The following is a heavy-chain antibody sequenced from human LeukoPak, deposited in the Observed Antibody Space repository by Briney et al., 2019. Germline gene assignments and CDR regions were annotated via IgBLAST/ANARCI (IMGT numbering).Heavy chain of an antibody. CDR3: ARGGYYYDSSGSEFDY. J-gene: IGHJ4*02. CDR2: IYHSGST. CDR1: GGSISSSSYY. D-gene: IGHD3-22*01. Sequence: SETLSLTCTVSGGSISSSSYYWGWIRQPPGKGLEWIGSIYHSGSTNYNPSLKSRVTISVDKSKNQFSLKLSSVTAADTAVYYCARGGYYYDSSGSEFDYWGQGTLVTVSS. V-gene: IGHV4-39*07.